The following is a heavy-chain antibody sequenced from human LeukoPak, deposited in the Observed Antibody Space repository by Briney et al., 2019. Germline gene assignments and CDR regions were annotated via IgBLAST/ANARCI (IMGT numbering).Heavy chain of an antibody. J-gene: IGHJ4*02. CDR1: GYTFSSYA. D-gene: IGHD2-2*01. V-gene: IGHV1-3*01. CDR3: ARGYCSRTSCRYYFDY. CDR2: INAGNGDT. Sequence: GASVKVSCKTSGYTFSSYAIHWARQAPGHRLEWMGWINAGNGDTKYSQNFQGRVTITRDTSASTAYMELSSLRSEDTAVYYCARGYCSRTSCRYYFDYWGQGTQVTVSS.